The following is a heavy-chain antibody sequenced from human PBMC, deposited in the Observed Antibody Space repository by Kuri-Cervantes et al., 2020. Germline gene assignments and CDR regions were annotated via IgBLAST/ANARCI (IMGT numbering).Heavy chain of an antibody. D-gene: IGHD6-19*01. CDR2: IKQDGSEK. J-gene: IGHJ6*02. V-gene: IGHV3-7*01. CDR1: GFTFSSYW. CDR3: ARLPSSGWIPDYYYYYGMDV. Sequence: GESLKISCAASGFTFSSYWMSWVRQAPGKGLEWVANIKQDGSEKYYVDSVKGRFTISRDNAKNSLYLQMNSLRAEDTAVYYCARLPSSGWIPDYYYYYGMDVWGQGTTVTVSS.